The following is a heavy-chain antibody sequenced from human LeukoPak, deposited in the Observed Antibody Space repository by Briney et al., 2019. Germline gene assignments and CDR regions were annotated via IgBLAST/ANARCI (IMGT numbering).Heavy chain of an antibody. J-gene: IGHJ3*02. V-gene: IGHV3-53*01. CDR3: ARDGDWGFGEFVGAFDI. Sequence: GGSLRLSCEGSGFSVSTKYMNWVRQAPGKGLEWVSILYSGSSTYYTDSVKGRFTVSRDNSKNTLYLQMNSLRAEDTAVYYCARDGDWGFGEFVGAFDIWGQGTMVTVSS. D-gene: IGHD3-10*01. CDR1: GFSVSTKY. CDR2: LYSGSST.